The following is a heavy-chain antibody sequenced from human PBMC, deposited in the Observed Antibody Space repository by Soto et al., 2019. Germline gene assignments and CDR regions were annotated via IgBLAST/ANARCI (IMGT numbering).Heavy chain of an antibody. CDR3: AKDIVLMVYAGNFDY. D-gene: IGHD2-8*01. J-gene: IGHJ4*02. V-gene: IGHV3-30*18. Sequence: QVQLVESGGGVVQPGRSLRLSCAASGFTFSSYGMHWVRQAPGKGLEWVAVISYDGINEDYADSVKGRFTISRDNSKNTLSLQMNGLRAEDTAVYYCAKDIVLMVYAGNFDYWGQGTLVTVSS. CDR2: ISYDGINE. CDR1: GFTFSSYG.